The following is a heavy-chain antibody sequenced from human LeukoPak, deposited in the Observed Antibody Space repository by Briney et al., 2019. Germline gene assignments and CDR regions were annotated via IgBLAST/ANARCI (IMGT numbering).Heavy chain of an antibody. CDR1: GFTFSSYS. Sequence: GGSLRLSCAASGFTFSSYSMNWVRQAPGKGLEWVSYISSSSSTIYYADSVKGRFTISRDNAKNSLYLQMNSLRAEDAAVYYCARDYYYDSSGFEFDAFDIWGQGTMVTVSS. V-gene: IGHV3-48*01. D-gene: IGHD3-22*01. CDR2: ISSSSSTI. CDR3: ARDYYYDSSGFEFDAFDI. J-gene: IGHJ3*02.